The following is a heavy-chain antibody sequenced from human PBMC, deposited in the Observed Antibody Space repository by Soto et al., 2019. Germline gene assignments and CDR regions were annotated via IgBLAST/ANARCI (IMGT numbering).Heavy chain of an antibody. CDR1: GDTFSSYA. D-gene: IGHD3-22*01. Sequence: QVQLVQSGAEVKKPGSSVKVSCKASGDTFSSYAINWLRQAPGQGLEWMGGIIPMFGTANYAQKFKGRVTITAGESTSTVYMELSSLRSEDTAVYYCARVGPAHYYDRSGYYSPLDYWGQGTLVTVSS. CDR3: ARVGPAHYYDRSGYYSPLDY. V-gene: IGHV1-69*01. CDR2: IIPMFGTA. J-gene: IGHJ4*02.